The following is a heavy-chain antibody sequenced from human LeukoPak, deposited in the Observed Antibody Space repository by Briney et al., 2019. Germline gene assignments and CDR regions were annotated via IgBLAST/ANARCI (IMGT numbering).Heavy chain of an antibody. D-gene: IGHD3-3*01. CDR1: GGTFSSYA. CDR2: FIPIFGTA. V-gene: IGHV1-69*13. CDR3: ARSELITIFGAAYYMDV. J-gene: IGHJ6*03. Sequence: SVKVSCKASGGTFSSYAISWVRQAPGQGLEWMGGFIPIFGTANYAQKFQGRVTITADESTSTAYMELSSLRSEDTAVYYCARSELITIFGAAYYMDVWGKGTTVTVSS.